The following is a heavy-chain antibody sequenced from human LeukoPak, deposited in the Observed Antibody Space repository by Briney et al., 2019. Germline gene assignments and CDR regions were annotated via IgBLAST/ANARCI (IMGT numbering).Heavy chain of an antibody. Sequence: RASETLSLTCTVSGGSISSSGYYWGWIRQPPGKGLEWIGSIYYSGSTYYNPSLKSRVTISVDTSKNQFSLKLNSVTAADTALYYCARHIGGGYPSPTPYYFDYWGQGTLVTVSS. CDR1: GGSISSSGYY. CDR3: ARHIGGGYPSPTPYYFDY. J-gene: IGHJ4*02. V-gene: IGHV4-39*01. CDR2: IYYSGST. D-gene: IGHD2-15*01.